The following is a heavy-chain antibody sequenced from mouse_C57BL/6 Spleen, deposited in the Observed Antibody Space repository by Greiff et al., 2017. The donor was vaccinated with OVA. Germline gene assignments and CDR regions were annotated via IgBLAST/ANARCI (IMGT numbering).Heavy chain of an antibody. CDR1: GYTFTSYW. J-gene: IGHJ4*01. CDR3: TRSYGSRDDYAMDY. Sequence: VQLQQSGTVLARPGASVKMSCKTSGYTFTSYWMHWVKQRPGQGLEWIGAIYPGNSDTSYNQKFKGKAKLTAVTSASTAYMELSSLTNEDSAVYYCTRSYGSRDDYAMDYWGQGTSVTVSS. CDR2: IYPGNSDT. V-gene: IGHV1-5*01. D-gene: IGHD1-1*01.